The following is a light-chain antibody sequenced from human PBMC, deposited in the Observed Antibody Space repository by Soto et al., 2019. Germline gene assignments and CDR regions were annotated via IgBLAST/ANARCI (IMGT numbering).Light chain of an antibody. CDR1: RSVSSNY. V-gene: IGKV3-20*01. CDR3: QQYDYSPLT. Sequence: EILLTQSPGTLSLSPGERATLSCRASRSVSSNYLAWYQQKPGQAPRLLIYGASRRATDIPDRFSGSGSVTDFTLTISRLEPEDFAVYYCQQYDYSPLTFGGGTKVDIK. J-gene: IGKJ4*01. CDR2: GAS.